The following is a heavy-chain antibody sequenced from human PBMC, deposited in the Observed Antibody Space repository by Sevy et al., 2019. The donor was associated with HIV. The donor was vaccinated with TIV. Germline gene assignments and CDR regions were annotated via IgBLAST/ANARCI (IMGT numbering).Heavy chain of an antibody. CDR1: GFTFSSYE. D-gene: IGHD2-8*01. CDR3: ARDHEYCTNGVCYRAFDY. CDR2: ISSSGSTI. Sequence: GGSLRLSCAASGFTFSSYEMNWVRQAPGKGLEWVSYISSSGSTIYYADSVKGRFTISRDNAKNSLYLQMNSLRAEDTAVYYCARDHEYCTNGVCYRAFDYWGQGTLVTVSS. J-gene: IGHJ4*02. V-gene: IGHV3-48*03.